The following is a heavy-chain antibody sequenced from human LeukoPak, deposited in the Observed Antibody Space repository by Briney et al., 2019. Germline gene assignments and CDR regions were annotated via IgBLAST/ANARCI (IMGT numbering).Heavy chain of an antibody. D-gene: IGHD3-3*01. CDR2: ISGSGAKT. J-gene: IGHJ3*01. CDR3: AQGDSYYDFLLSV. Sequence: HTGGSPRLSCEASGFTFRSYAMTWVRKAPGKGLEWVSAISGSGAKTYYADSVKGRFTISRDNSRNTLYLQMDSLRVEDTAVYYCAQGDSYYDFLLSVWGQGTMVTVSS. V-gene: IGHV3-23*01. CDR1: GFTFRSYA.